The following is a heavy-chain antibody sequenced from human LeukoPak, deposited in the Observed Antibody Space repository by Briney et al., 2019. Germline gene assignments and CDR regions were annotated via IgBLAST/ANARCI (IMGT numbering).Heavy chain of an antibody. CDR3: ASAIFPYGWFDP. Sequence: RASEKVSCKASGYTFTSYDINWVRQATVQGLEWMGWMNPNSGNTGYAQKFQGRVTMTRNTSISTAYMELSSLRSEDTAVYYCASAIFPYGWFDPWGQGTLVTVSS. V-gene: IGHV1-8*01. CDR1: GYTFTSYD. D-gene: IGHD3-3*01. J-gene: IGHJ5*02. CDR2: MNPNSGNT.